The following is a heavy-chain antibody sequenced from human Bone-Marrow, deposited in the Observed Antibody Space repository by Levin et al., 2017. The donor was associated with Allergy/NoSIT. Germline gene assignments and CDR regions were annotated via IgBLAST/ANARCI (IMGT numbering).Heavy chain of an antibody. Sequence: PGESLKISCAASGFTFSSYWMIWVRQAPGKGLEWVANIKQDGSEKYYVDSVKGRFTISRDNAKNSLYLQMNSLRAEDTAVYYCARDRGYFDAFDIWGQGTMVTVSS. CDR2: IKQDGSEK. CDR3: ARDRGYFDAFDI. V-gene: IGHV3-7*04. J-gene: IGHJ3*02. CDR1: GFTFSSYW. D-gene: IGHD2-21*01.